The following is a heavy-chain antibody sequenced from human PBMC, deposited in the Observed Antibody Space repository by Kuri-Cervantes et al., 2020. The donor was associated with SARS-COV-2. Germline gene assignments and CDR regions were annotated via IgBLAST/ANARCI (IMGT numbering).Heavy chain of an antibody. J-gene: IGHJ3*02. Sequence: SVKVSCKASGGTFSSCAISWVRQAPGQGLEWMGRIIPILGTANYAQKFQGRVTITADKSTSTAYMELSSLRSEDTAVYYCARMSLLQNDAFDIWGQGTMVTVSS. CDR2: IIPILGTA. D-gene: IGHD1-26*01. V-gene: IGHV1-69*04. CDR1: GGTFSSCA. CDR3: ARMSLLQNDAFDI.